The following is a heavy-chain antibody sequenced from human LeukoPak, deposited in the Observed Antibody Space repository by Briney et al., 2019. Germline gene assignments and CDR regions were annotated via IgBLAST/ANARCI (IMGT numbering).Heavy chain of an antibody. D-gene: IGHD3-10*01. Sequence: PGGSLRLSCAASGFTFSSYSMNWVRQAPGKGLEWVSSISSSSSYIYYADSVKGRFTISRDNAKNSLYLQMNSLRAEDTAVYYCARAGYYYGSGPYYYYYMDVWGKGTTVTVSS. CDR2: ISSSSSYI. CDR3: ARAGYYYGSGPYYYYYMDV. J-gene: IGHJ6*03. CDR1: GFTFSSYS. V-gene: IGHV3-21*01.